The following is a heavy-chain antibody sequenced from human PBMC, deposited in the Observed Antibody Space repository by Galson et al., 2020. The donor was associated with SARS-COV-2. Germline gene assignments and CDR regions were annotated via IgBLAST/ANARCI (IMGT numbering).Heavy chain of an antibody. CDR3: TRGPTKVDASMVFFY. D-gene: IGHD2-15*01. Sequence: ASVKVSCKTSGYTFTSYGITWVRQAPGHGLEWVGWISTNNGDTKFPQKFQGRVTMNADPSTTTAYMELTSLRSDDTAMYYCTRGPTKVDASMVFFYWGQGTLVTVSS. V-gene: IGHV1-18*01. CDR2: ISTNNGDT. J-gene: IGHJ4*02. CDR1: GYTFTSYG.